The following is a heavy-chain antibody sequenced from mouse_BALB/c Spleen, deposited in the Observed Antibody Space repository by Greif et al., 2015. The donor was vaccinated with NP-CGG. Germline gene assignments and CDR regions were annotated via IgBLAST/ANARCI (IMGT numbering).Heavy chain of an antibody. CDR3: ARYDGYYYYAMDY. V-gene: IGHV5-12-1*01. J-gene: IGHJ4*01. CDR2: ISSSGGST. Sequence: EVMLVESGGGLVKPGGSLKLSCAASGFAFSSYDMSWVRQTPEKRLEWVAYISSSGGSTYYPDTVKGRFTISRDNAKNTLYLQMSSLKSEDTAMYYCARYDGYYYYAMDYWGQGTSVTVSS. CDR1: GFAFSSYD. D-gene: IGHD2-3*01.